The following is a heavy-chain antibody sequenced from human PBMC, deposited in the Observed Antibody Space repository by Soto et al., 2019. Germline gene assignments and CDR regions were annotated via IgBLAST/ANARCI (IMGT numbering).Heavy chain of an antibody. V-gene: IGHV1-69*02. J-gene: IGHJ6*02. CDR1: VCTFSSYT. CDR3: ASDRYYDFFYYGMDV. D-gene: IGHD3-3*01. CDR2: IIPILGIA. Sequence: SVKVSCKASVCTFSSYTISWVRQAPGQGLEWMGRIIPILGIANYAQKFQGRVTITADKSTSTAYMELSSLRSEDTAVYYCASDRYYDFFYYGMDVWGQGTTVTVSS.